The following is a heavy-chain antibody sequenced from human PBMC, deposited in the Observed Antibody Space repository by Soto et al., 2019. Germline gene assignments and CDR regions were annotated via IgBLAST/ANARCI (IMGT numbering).Heavy chain of an antibody. CDR2: IKQDGIET. CDR3: ARGTEGFHPLSNNWFDP. Sequence: GGSLRLSCAASGFFFSAYLMSWVRQAPGKGLEWVASIKQDGIETYYLDSVKGRFTFSRDNAKNSLDLQMSSLRAEDTAVYYCARGTEGFHPLSNNWFDPWGQGTTITFSS. J-gene: IGHJ5*02. V-gene: IGHV3-7*01. CDR1: GFFFSAYL. D-gene: IGHD3-10*01.